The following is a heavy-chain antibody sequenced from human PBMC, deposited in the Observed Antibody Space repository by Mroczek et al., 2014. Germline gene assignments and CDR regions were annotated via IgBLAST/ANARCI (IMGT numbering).Heavy chain of an antibody. CDR3: ARGLLRKGVGIAYYFDY. Sequence: GAGLLKPSETLSLTCAVYGGSSSGYYWSWIRQPPGKGLEWIGEINHSGSTDYNPSLKSRVTISVDTSKNQFSLKLSSVTAADTAVYYCARGLLRKGVGIAYYFDYWGQGTLVTVSS. J-gene: IGHJ4*02. CDR1: GGSSSGYY. V-gene: IGHV4-34*01. CDR2: INHSGST. D-gene: IGHD6-13*01.